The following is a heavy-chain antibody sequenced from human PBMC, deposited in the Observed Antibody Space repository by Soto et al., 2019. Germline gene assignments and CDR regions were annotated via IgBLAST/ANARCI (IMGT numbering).Heavy chain of an antibody. D-gene: IGHD5-18*01. CDR2: INHSGNT. Sequence: SETLSLTCAVYGASLSDNYCNWLRQPPGKGLEWIGEINHSGNTNYNPSLKSRVTISLDTSKNQFSLKLTSVTAADAAVCYCARQVDTAQFTDYFDCWGQGALVTVSS. CDR1: GASLSDNY. J-gene: IGHJ4*02. CDR3: ARQVDTAQFTDYFDC. V-gene: IGHV4-34*01.